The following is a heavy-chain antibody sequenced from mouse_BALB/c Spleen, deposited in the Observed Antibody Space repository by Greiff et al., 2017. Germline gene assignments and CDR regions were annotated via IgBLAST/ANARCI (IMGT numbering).Heavy chain of an antibody. CDR1: GFTFSSYA. CDR2: ISSGGSYT. CDR3: ARDQDDYDGFAY. Sequence: EVQLVESGGGLVKPGGSLKLSCAASGFTFSSYAMSWVRQSPEKRLEWVAEISSGGSYTYYPDTVTGRFTISRDNAKNTLYLEMSSLRSEDTAMYYCARDQDDYDGFAYWGQGTLVTVS. D-gene: IGHD2-4*01. J-gene: IGHJ3*01. V-gene: IGHV5-9-4*01.